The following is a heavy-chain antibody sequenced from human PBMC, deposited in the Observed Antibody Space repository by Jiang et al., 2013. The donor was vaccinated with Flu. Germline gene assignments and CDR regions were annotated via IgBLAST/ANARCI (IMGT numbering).Heavy chain of an antibody. V-gene: IGHV4-34*01. Sequence: LLKPSETLSLTCAVYGGSFSGYYWSWIRQPPGKGLEWIGEINHSGSTNYNPSLKSRVTISVDTSKNQFSLKLSSVTAADTAVYYCARMGVVDYYGMDVWGPRDHGSPSPQ. CDR3: ARMGVVDYYGMDV. CDR2: INHSGST. J-gene: IGHJ6*01. CDR1: GGSFSGYY. D-gene: IGHD2-15*01.